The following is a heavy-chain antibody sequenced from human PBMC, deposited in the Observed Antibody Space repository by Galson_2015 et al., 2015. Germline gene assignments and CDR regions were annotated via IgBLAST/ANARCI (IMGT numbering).Heavy chain of an antibody. CDR3: TPNGSNCNVDVREQYFDC. Sequence: SLRLSCAASGFTFNDAWMSWVRQPPGKGLEWVGRIKTKTNGGTTEYAAPVKGRFTISRDDSENTLYLQMNSLKTEDTAVYYCTPNGSNCNVDVREQYFDCWSQGILDDVSP. CDR1: GFTFNDAW. J-gene: IGHJ4*02. D-gene: IGHD1-1*01. V-gene: IGHV3-15*01. CDR2: IKTKTNGGTT.